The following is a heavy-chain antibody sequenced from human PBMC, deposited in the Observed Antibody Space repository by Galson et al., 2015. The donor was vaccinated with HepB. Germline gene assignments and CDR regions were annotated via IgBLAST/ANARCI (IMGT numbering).Heavy chain of an antibody. Sequence: LSLTCAVSGGSISSSNWWSWVRQPPGKGLEWIGYIYYSGSTYYNPSLKSRVTISVDTSKNQFSLKLSSVTAADTAVYYCARDRGYDILTGYWSYYYGMDVWGQGTTVTVSS. CDR3: ARDRGYDILTGYWSYYYGMDV. J-gene: IGHJ6*02. V-gene: IGHV4-4*02. CDR2: IYYSGST. D-gene: IGHD3-9*01. CDR1: GGSISSSNW.